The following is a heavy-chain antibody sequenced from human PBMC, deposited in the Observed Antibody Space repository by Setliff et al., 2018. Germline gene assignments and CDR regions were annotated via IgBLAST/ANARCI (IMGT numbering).Heavy chain of an antibody. CDR3: RVWVDMIEAYS. CDR2: INHSGSP. V-gene: IGHV4-34*01. D-gene: IGHD3-22*01. J-gene: IGHJ4*02. Sequence: PSETLSLTCAVYGASFSGTYCSWISQSPGKGLEWIGEINHTGSPNWIGEINHSGSPNYNPSLKSRVTMSVDTSKNQFSLKLTSVTAADTAVYYCRVWVDMIEAYSWAQGTLVTVSS. CDR1: GASFSGTY.